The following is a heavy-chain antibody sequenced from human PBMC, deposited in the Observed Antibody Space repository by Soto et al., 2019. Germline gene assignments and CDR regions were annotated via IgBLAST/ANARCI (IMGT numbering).Heavy chain of an antibody. CDR2: LYDVAGT. CDR1: GLTVSGKKY. CDR3: ASWHEREPAYDV. Sequence: DVQLVESGGGLIQPGACLRLSCAAFGLTVSGKKYVAWVRQAPGKGLEWISGLYDVAGTYYADYVRGRFTTATDSSKTTVYLQMNGLRPDDTAVYYCASWHEREPAYDVWGRGTTVTVSA. D-gene: IGHD1-1*01. J-gene: IGHJ3*01. V-gene: IGHV3-53*01.